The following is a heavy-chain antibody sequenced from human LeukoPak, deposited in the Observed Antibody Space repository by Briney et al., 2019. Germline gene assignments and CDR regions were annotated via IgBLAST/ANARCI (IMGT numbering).Heavy chain of an antibody. CDR2: MNPNSGNT. J-gene: IGHJ4*02. V-gene: IGHV1-8*01. D-gene: IGHD5-12*01. Sequence: ASVKVSCKASGYTFTSYDINWVRQGTGQGFEWMGWMNPNSGNTGYAQKFQGRVTMTRNTSISTAYMELSSLRSEDTAVYYCARGRRATTGGFDYWGQGTLVTVSS. CDR3: ARGRRATTGGFDY. CDR1: GYTFTSYD.